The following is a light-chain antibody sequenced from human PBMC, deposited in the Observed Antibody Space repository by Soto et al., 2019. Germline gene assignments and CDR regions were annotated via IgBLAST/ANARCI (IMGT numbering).Light chain of an antibody. CDR3: QQYNNWWT. Sequence: EILITQSPGILSLSPGERGTLSCRASQSVSNDFLAWYQQKPGKAPRLLIYGASTRATGIPARLSGSGSGTEFTLTISSLQSEDFAVYYCQQYNNWWTFGQGTKVDIK. CDR2: GAS. V-gene: IGKV3-15*01. J-gene: IGKJ1*01. CDR1: QSVSNDF.